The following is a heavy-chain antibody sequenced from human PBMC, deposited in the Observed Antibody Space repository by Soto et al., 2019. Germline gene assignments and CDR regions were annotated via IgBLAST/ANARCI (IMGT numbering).Heavy chain of an antibody. V-gene: IGHV3-23*01. Sequence: GGSLRLSCAASGFTFSSYAMSWVRQAPGKGLEWVSAISGSGGSTYYADSVKGRFTISRDNSKNTLYLQMNSLRAEDTAVYYCAKPNLYYYDSSGYPDYWGQGTLVTVSS. CDR3: AKPNLYYYDSSGYPDY. J-gene: IGHJ4*02. CDR2: ISGSGGST. D-gene: IGHD3-22*01. CDR1: GFTFSSYA.